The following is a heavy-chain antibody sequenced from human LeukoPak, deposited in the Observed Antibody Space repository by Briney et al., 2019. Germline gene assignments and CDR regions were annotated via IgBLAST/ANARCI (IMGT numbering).Heavy chain of an antibody. V-gene: IGHV3-23*01. D-gene: IGHD6-19*01. Sequence: PGGSLRLSCAASGFTFSSYAMSSVRQAPGKGLESVSGISGSGGSTSYADSVKGRFTISRDKSKNTLYLQMNSLRAEDTAVYYCAKDHSSGWIEYFQHWGQGTLVTVSS. CDR2: ISGSGGST. J-gene: IGHJ1*01. CDR1: GFTFSSYA. CDR3: AKDHSSGWIEYFQH.